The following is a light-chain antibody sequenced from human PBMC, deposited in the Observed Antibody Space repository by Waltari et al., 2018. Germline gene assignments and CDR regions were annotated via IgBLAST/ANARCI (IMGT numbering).Light chain of an antibody. CDR3: IKGTRWPYT. CDR1: QSLVPVDGNTY. V-gene: IGKV2-30*02. CDR2: WVF. J-gene: IGKJ2*01. Sequence: VRTKSPVSLSVTLGQAASISCKSSQSLVPVDGNTYLDWFHQRPGPSPRRLIYWVFNRGSGVPCSCSDSGSGTDFTLSILRVEAVDVGVYYCIKGTRWPYTFGPGTQLDIK.